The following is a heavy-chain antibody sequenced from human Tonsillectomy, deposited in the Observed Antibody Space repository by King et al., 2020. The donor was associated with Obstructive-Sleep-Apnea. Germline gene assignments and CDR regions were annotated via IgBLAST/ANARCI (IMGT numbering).Heavy chain of an antibody. V-gene: IGHV3-21*01. Sequence: VQLVQSGRGLVKPGGSLRLSCAASGFTFSSYSMNWVRQAPGKGLEWVSSISSSSSYIYYTDSVKGRFTISRDNAKNSLYLQMNSLRAEDTAVYYCARDSRLGELSVDYWGQGTLVTVSS. CDR3: ARDSRLGELSVDY. CDR2: ISSSSSYI. CDR1: GFTFSSYS. J-gene: IGHJ4*02. D-gene: IGHD3-16*02.